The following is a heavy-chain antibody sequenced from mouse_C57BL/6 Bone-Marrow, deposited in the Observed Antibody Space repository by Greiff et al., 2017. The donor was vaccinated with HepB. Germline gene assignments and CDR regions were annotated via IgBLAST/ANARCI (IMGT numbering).Heavy chain of an antibody. D-gene: IGHD3-2*02. CDR1: GYTFTDYY. CDR3: ARLLQATWAWFAY. CDR2: INPYNGGT. J-gene: IGHJ3*01. V-gene: IGHV1-19*01. Sequence: EVQLQQSGPVLVKPGASVKMSCKASGYTFTDYYMNWVKQSHGKSLEWIGVINPYNGGTSYNQKFKGKATLTVDKSSSTAYMELNSLTSEDSAVYYCARLLQATWAWFAYWGQGTLVTVPA.